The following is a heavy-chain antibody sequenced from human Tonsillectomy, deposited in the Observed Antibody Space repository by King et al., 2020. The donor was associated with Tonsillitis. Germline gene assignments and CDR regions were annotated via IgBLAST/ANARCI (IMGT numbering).Heavy chain of an antibody. CDR1: GYTLTTYY. D-gene: IGHD4/OR15-4a*01. V-gene: IGHV1-46*03. CDR3: ARARYGGNQSDY. J-gene: IGHJ4*02. CDR2: IIPSEGRT. Sequence: QLVQSGAEVKKPGASVKDSCKASGYTLTTYYMHWVRQTPGQGLEWMGIIIPSEGRTNNAQKFQGRITMTRDTSASTVYVDLSSLRCEDTAVYYCARARYGGNQSDYWGEGTLVTVST.